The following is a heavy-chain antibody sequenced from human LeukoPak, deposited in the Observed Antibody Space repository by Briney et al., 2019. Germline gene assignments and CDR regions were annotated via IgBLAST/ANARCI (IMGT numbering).Heavy chain of an antibody. CDR3: AKDYGYSSSWYDY. Sequence: GGSLRLSCAASGFTFRNYWMGWVCQAPGKGLEWVSTISWNSASVGYVDSVKGRFTISRDNAKKTLYLQMNSLRPEDTALYYCAKDYGYSSSWYDYWGQGTLVTVSS. CDR2: ISWNSASV. CDR1: GFTFRNYW. D-gene: IGHD6-13*01. V-gene: IGHV3-9*01. J-gene: IGHJ4*02.